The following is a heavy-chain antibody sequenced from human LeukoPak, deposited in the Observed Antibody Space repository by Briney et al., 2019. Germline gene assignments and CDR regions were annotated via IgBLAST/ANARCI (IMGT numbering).Heavy chain of an antibody. CDR2: INPNSGGT. Sequence: ASVKVSCKTSGYTFTGYYMHWVRQAPGQGLEWMGRINPNSGGTNYAQKFQGRVTMTRDTSISTAYMELSRLRSDDTAVYYCATKYSGSTTVFDYWDQGTLVTVSS. CDR1: GYTFTGYY. CDR3: ATKYSGSTTVFDY. J-gene: IGHJ4*02. V-gene: IGHV1-2*06. D-gene: IGHD1-26*01.